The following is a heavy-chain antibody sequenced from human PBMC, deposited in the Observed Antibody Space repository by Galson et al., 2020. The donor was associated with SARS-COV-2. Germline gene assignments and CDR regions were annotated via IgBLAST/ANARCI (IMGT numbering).Heavy chain of an antibody. CDR2: IYYTESN. CDR1: GDSISISSYY. V-gene: IGHV4-39*01. Sequence: SETLSLTCTVSGDSISISSYYWGWVRQPPGEGLEWIGSIYYTESNYYNPSLTSRVTMSVDTSRNQFSLKLSSVTAADTAVYYCARQILTGYYSFYYFDFWGRGTLVTVSS. J-gene: IGHJ4*02. D-gene: IGHD3-9*01. CDR3: ARQILTGYYSFYYFDF.